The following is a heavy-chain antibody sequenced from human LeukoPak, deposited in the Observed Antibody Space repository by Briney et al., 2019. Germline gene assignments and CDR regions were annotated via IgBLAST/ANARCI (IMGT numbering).Heavy chain of an antibody. CDR2: IKQDGSEK. CDR3: ARYPITTYVKRFDP. Sequence: GGSLRLSCAASGFTFSTYWMSWVRQAPGKGLELVANIKQDGSEKYYVDSVKGRFTISRDNAKNSLYLQMNSLRAEDTALYYCARYPITTYVKRFDPWGQGTLVTVSS. CDR1: GFTFSTYW. V-gene: IGHV3-7*01. D-gene: IGHD4-11*01. J-gene: IGHJ5*02.